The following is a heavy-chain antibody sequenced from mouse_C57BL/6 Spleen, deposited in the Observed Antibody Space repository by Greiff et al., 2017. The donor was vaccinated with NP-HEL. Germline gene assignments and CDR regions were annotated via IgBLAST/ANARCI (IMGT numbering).Heavy chain of an antibody. J-gene: IGHJ3*01. Sequence: EVQLVESGAELVRPGASVKLSCTASGFNIKDDYMHWVKQRPEQGLEWIGWIDPENGDTEYASKFQGKATITADTSSNTAYLQLSSLTSEDTAVYYCTTPDYYGSSGLAYWGQGTLVTVSA. V-gene: IGHV14-4*01. CDR1: GFNIKDDY. D-gene: IGHD1-1*01. CDR2: IDPENGDT. CDR3: TTPDYYGSSGLAY.